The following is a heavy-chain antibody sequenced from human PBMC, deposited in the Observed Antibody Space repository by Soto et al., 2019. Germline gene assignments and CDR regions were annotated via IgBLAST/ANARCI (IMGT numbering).Heavy chain of an antibody. V-gene: IGHV4-39*01. CDR2: IYYSGST. D-gene: IGHD2-15*01. Sequence: PSETLSLTCTVSGGSISSSSYYWGWIRQPPGKGLEWIGSIYYSGSTYYNPSLKSRVTISVDTSKNQFSLKLSSVTAADTAVYYCARLIIYCSGGSCYPAHFDYWGQGTQVTVSS. CDR1: GGSISSSSYY. J-gene: IGHJ4*02. CDR3: ARLIIYCSGGSCYPAHFDY.